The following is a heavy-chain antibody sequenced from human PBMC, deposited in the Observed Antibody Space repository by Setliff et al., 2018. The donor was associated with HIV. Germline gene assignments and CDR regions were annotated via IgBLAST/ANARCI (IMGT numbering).Heavy chain of an antibody. J-gene: IGHJ4*02. CDR1: GYTFTAHH. D-gene: IGHD3-3*01. CDR2: IIPKSGET. Sequence: ASVKVSCKSSGYTFTAHHIHWVRQAPGQGPEWMGWIIPKSGETSYAEKFRGRVTMTRDTSISTAYMELSWLTSDDTAVYYCARVVDRDYDFWSAYEYWGQGTMVTVSS. CDR3: ARVVDRDYDFWSAYEY. V-gene: IGHV1-2*02.